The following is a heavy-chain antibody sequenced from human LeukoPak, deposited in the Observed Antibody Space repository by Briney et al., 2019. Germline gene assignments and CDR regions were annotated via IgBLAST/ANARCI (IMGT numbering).Heavy chain of an antibody. V-gene: IGHV2-70*11. CDR3: ARIVSIRSGTYFEDS. J-gene: IGHJ4*02. CDR2: IDWDDDK. CDR1: GFSLRSTGMC. D-gene: IGHD1-26*01. Sequence: ESGPALVKPTQTLTLTCTFSGFSLRSTGMCVTWIRQPPGKALEWLARIDWDDDKYYRPSLETRLSISKDPSINQVVLTMTNMEPEDTATYYCARIVSIRSGTYFEDSWGQGTLVTVSS.